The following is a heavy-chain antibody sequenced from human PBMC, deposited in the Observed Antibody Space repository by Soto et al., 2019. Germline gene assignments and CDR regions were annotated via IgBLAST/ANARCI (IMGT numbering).Heavy chain of an antibody. J-gene: IGHJ4*02. CDR2: INPYNGNT. D-gene: IGHD3-16*01. V-gene: IGHV1-18*01. CDR1: GYTFTSYG. Sequence: QVQLVQSGAEVKKPGASVKVSCKASGYTFTSYGISWVRQAPGQGLEWMGWINPYNGNTNYAQKLQGRVTMTTDTSTNTAYMEPRGLRSDDTAVYYCARDWFGIDYWGQGTLVPVSS. CDR3: ARDWFGIDY.